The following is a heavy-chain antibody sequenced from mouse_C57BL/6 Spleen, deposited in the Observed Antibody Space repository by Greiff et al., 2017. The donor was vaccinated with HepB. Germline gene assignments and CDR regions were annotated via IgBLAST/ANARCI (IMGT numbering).Heavy chain of an antibody. J-gene: IGHJ1*03. CDR1: GYAFSSYW. CDR2: IYPGDGDT. V-gene: IGHV1-80*01. D-gene: IGHD1-1*01. CDR3: ARWPYYYGSSYWYFDV. Sequence: VQLVESGAELVKPGASVKISCKASGYAFSSYWMNWVKQRPGKGLEWIGQIYPGDGDTNYNGKFKGKATLTADKSSSTAYMQLSSLTSEDSAVYFCARWPYYYGSSYWYFDVWGTGTTVTVSS.